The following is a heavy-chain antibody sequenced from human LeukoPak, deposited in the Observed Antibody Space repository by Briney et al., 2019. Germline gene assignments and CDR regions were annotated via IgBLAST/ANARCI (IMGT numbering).Heavy chain of an antibody. V-gene: IGHV3-74*01. CDR2: INHDGSRT. J-gene: IGHJ6*02. Sequence: GGSLRLSCAASDLTFSRSWMHWVRQAPGEGLVWVSQINHDGSRTGYADSVKGRFTISKDNARNSVYLQMNSLRAEDTAVYYCASDRAYGLDVWGQGTTVTVSS. CDR1: DLTFSRSW. CDR3: ASDRAYGLDV.